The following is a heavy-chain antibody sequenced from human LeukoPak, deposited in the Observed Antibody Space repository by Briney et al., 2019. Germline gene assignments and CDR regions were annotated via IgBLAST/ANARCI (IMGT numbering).Heavy chain of an antibody. CDR3: ARDKKLLGRGNWFDP. V-gene: IGHV1-18*01. CDR1: GYTFTSYG. CDR2: ISAYNGNT. Sequence: GASVKVSCKASGYTFTSYGISWVRQAPGQGLEWMGWISAYNGNTNYAQKLQGRVTMTTDTSTSTAYMELRSLRSDDTAVYYCARDKKLLGRGNWFDPWGQGTLVTVSS. J-gene: IGHJ5*02. D-gene: IGHD6-6*01.